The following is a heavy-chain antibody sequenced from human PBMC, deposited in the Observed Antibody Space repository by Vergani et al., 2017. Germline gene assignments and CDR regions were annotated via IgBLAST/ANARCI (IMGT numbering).Heavy chain of an antibody. V-gene: IGHV3-9*01. CDR1: GFTFDDYA. CDR3: ARDRAYGGLLY. CDR2: ISWNSGSI. J-gene: IGHJ4*02. D-gene: IGHD4-23*01. Sequence: EVQLVESGGGLVQPGRSLRLSCAASGFTFDDYAMHWVRQAPGKGLEWVSGISWNSGSIGYADSVKGRFTISRDNAKNSLYLQMNSLRAADTAVYYCARDRAYGGLLYWGQGTLVTVSS.